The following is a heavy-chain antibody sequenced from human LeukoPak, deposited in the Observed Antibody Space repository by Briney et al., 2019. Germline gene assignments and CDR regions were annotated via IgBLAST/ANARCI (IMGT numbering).Heavy chain of an antibody. V-gene: IGHV1-18*01. CDR2: MSSDNGNT. CDR1: GHSINTFG. D-gene: IGHD1-26*01. CDR3: ANVAKGRYFFCYIDV. Sequence: GASVKVSCKNSGHSINTFGMPRVRQAPGQRLEWIGWMSSDNGNTNYADKFQSRVTITRDTPRTTAYMELRSLRSDDTAVYFCANVAKGRYFFCYIDVWGAGTTVTVSS. J-gene: IGHJ6*03.